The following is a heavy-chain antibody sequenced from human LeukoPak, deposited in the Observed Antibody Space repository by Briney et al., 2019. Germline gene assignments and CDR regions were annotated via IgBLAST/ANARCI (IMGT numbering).Heavy chain of an antibody. V-gene: IGHV3-7*01. J-gene: IGHJ4*02. CDR3: ARDGGTSGYDLLDY. Sequence: GGSLRLSCSASGFTFSSYWMNWVRQAPGKGLEWVATIKQDGGEKYYVDSVKGRFTISRDNAKDSPYLQMNSLRAEDTSVYYCARDGGTSGYDLLDYWGQGTLVTVSS. CDR2: IKQDGGEK. D-gene: IGHD5-12*01. CDR1: GFTFSSYW.